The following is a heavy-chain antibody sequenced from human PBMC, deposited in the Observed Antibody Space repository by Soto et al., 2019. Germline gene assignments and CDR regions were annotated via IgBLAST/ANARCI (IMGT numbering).Heavy chain of an antibody. CDR3: ARFSERDYYDSSGYYRWFDP. Sequence: ASVKVSCKASGGTFSSYAISWVRQAPGQGLEWMGGIIPIFGTANYAQKFQGRVTITADKSTSTAYMELSSLRSEDTAVYYCARFSERDYYDSSGYYRWFDPWGQGTLVTVSS. J-gene: IGHJ5*02. V-gene: IGHV1-69*06. D-gene: IGHD3-22*01. CDR1: GGTFSSYA. CDR2: IIPIFGTA.